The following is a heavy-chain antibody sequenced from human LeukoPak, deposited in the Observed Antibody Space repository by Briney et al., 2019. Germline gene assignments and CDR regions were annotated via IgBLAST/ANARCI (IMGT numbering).Heavy chain of an antibody. J-gene: IGHJ4*02. CDR2: IYHSGNT. Sequence: PSETLSLTCAVSGYSISSGYYWGWIRQPPGKGLEGIGSIYHSGNTYYNPYLKSRVTISVDTSKNQFSLKLSSVTAADTAVYYCARSQFIVGATPDFDYWGQGTLVTVSS. CDR1: GYSISSGYY. V-gene: IGHV4-38-2*01. D-gene: IGHD1-26*01. CDR3: ARSQFIVGATPDFDY.